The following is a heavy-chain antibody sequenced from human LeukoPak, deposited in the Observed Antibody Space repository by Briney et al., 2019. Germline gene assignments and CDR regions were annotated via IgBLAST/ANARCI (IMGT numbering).Heavy chain of an antibody. Sequence: GGSLRLSCAASGFTFNSYSMFWVGQAPGKGLEWVSSISSSSSHMFYADSVKGRFSISRDNAKNSLYLQMNSVRAEDTAVYYCVRDSGSSYGYYFLHWGQGTLVTVSS. D-gene: IGHD1-26*01. CDR1: GFTFNSYS. J-gene: IGHJ1*01. CDR3: VRDSGSSYGYYFLH. CDR2: ISSSSSHM. V-gene: IGHV3-21*01.